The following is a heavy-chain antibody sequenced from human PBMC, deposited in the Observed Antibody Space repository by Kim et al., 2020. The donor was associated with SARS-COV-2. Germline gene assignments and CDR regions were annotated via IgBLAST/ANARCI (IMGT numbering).Heavy chain of an antibody. D-gene: IGHD6-19*01. CDR2: INTGNGNT. J-gene: IGHJ1*01. CDR1: GYTFITYA. CDR3: VKEMPVAGTFSYFHH. V-gene: IGHV1-3*04. Sequence: ASVKVSCKASGYTFITYAIHWVRQAPGQSLEWMGWINTGNGNTKYSQNFQDRLTFTRDTSASTAYMEMSSLRSEDTAMYFCVKEMPVAGTFSYFHHWGQGSLVTVSS.